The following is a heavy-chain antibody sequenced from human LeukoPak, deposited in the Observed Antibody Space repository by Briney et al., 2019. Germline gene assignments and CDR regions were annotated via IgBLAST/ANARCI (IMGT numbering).Heavy chain of an antibody. V-gene: IGHV4-34*01. Sequence: SETLSLTCAVYGGSFSGYYWSWIRQPPGKGVEWIGEINQSESTNYNPSLKTRLPISVDMPKHQLPQNVRSVTAGDTAVFYWARLIAVRGVNPVDYWGQGTLVTVSS. J-gene: IGHJ4*02. CDR1: GGSFSGYY. CDR3: ARLIAVRGVNPVDY. D-gene: IGHD3-10*01. CDR2: INQSEST.